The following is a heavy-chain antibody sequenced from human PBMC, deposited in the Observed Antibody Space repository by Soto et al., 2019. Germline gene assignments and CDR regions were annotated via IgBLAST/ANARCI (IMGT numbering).Heavy chain of an antibody. CDR1: GGSISSGGYY. CDR3: ARVADTAMVMFDY. Sequence: SSETLSLTCTVSGGSISSGGYYWSWIRQHPGKGLEWIGYIYYSGSTYYNPSLKSRVTISVDTSKNQFSLKLSSVTAADTAVYYCARVADTAMVMFDYWGQGTLVTVSS. J-gene: IGHJ4*02. CDR2: IYYSGST. V-gene: IGHV4-31*03. D-gene: IGHD5-18*01.